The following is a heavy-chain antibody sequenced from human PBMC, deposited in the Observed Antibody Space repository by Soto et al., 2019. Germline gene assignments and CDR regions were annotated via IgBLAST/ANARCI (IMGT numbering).Heavy chain of an antibody. J-gene: IGHJ4*02. V-gene: IGHV1-46*03. CDR2: INPSGGST. CDR1: GYTFTSYY. CDR3: ARLGSSTSPIYYFDH. Sequence: ASVKVSCKASGYTFTSYYMHWVRQAPGQGLEWMGIINPSGGSTSYAQKFQGRVTMTRDTSTSTVYMELSSLRSEDTAVYYCARLGSSTSPIYYFDHWGQGTLVTVSS. D-gene: IGHD2-2*01.